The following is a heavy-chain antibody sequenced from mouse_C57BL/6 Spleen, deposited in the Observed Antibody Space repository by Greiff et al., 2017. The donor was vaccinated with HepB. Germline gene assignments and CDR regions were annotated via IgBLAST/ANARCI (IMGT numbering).Heavy chain of an antibody. CDR3: ARSPPYYYGSSPLDY. V-gene: IGHV5-9*01. J-gene: IGHJ2*01. Sequence: EVKLVESGGGLVKPGGSLKLSCAASGFTFSSYTMSWLRQTPEKRLEWVATISGGGGNTYYPDSVKGRFTISRDNAKNTLYLQMSSLRSEDTALYYCARSPPYYYGSSPLDYWGQGTTLTVSS. D-gene: IGHD1-1*01. CDR1: GFTFSSYT. CDR2: ISGGGGNT.